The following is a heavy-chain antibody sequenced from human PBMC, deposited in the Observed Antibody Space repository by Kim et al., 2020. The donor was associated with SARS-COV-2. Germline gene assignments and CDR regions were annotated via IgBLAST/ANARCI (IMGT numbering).Heavy chain of an antibody. J-gene: IGHJ4*02. CDR2: IYYSGST. D-gene: IGHD3-22*01. Sequence: SETLSLTCTVSGGSISSGGYYWSWIRQHPGKGLEWIGYIYYSGSTYYNPSLKSRVTISVDTSKNQFSLKLSSVTAADTAVYYCAGMRSGRNYYDSSGQDYWGQGTLVTVSS. CDR1: GGSISSGGYY. V-gene: IGHV4-31*03. CDR3: AGMRSGRNYYDSSGQDY.